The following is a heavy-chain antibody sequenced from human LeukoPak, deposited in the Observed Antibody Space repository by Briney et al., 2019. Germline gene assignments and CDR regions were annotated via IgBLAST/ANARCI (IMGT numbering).Heavy chain of an antibody. J-gene: IGHJ3*02. Sequence: SQTLSLTCAISGDTISSNSAAWNWLRQSQSRGLEWLERTYYWSKCYNAYAVSVKSRITIHPATSKNQFSLQLNSVTPEDTAVYYCARGGSSWSTPLAAFDIWGQGTMVTVSS. V-gene: IGHV6-1*01. CDR3: ARGGSSWSTPLAAFDI. D-gene: IGHD6-13*01. CDR2: TYYWSKCYN. CDR1: GDTISSNSAA.